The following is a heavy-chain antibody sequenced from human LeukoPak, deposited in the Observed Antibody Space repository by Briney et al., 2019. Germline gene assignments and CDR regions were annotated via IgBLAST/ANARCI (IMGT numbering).Heavy chain of an antibody. Sequence: GGSLRLSCAASGFTFSSYGMHWVRQAPGKGLEWVAFIRYDGSNKYYADSVKGRFTISRDNSKNTLYLQMNSLRAEYTAVYYCAKDLIRRHYYGSGSPIDYWGQGTLVTVSS. CDR3: AKDLIRRHYYGSGSPIDY. J-gene: IGHJ4*02. CDR1: GFTFSSYG. CDR2: IRYDGSNK. D-gene: IGHD3-10*01. V-gene: IGHV3-30*02.